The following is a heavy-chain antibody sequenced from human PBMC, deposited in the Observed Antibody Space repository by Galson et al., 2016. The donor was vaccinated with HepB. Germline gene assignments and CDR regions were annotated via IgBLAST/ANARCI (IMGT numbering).Heavy chain of an antibody. CDR2: XXANXGDT. J-gene: IGHJ6*02. V-gene: IGHV1-18*01. CDR3: ARDKRHGLDV. CDR1: GYTFRXXG. Sequence: SVKVSCKASGYTFRXXGISWXXQAXXXGLXXMGXXXANXGDTQFSQRLQGRVTLTTDASTTTAYMELRRLRSDDTAVYYCARDKRHGLDVWGQGTPVTVSS.